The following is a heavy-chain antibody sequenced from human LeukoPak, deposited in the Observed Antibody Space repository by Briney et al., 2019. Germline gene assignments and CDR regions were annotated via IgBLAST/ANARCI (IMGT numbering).Heavy chain of an antibody. CDR2: IYPSDSDT. CDR3: AMGVYCGGDCYHWSDP. D-gene: IGHD2-21*02. CDR1: ESSSTSYW. Sequence: GASLKISYKGSESSSTSYWIGWVRQMPGKGLEWMGIIYPSDSDTRYSTSFQRHATISDDNSISTDYQQWSRMKDSNTAKYYCAMGVYCGGDCYHWSDPWGQGTLVSVSS. J-gene: IGHJ5*02. V-gene: IGHV5-51*01.